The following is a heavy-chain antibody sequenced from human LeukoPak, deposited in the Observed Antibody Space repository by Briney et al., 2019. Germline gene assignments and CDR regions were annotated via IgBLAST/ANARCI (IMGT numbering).Heavy chain of an antibody. CDR3: AKDRGGSAYPVFDS. V-gene: IGHV3-69-1*01. J-gene: IGHJ4*02. CDR2: VSGSNAI. D-gene: IGHD3-16*01. Sequence: PVQPLDSASVVSGSNAIYYADSVKGRFTISRDNAKNFVFLQMNSLGDDDTAVYYCAKDRGGSAYPVFDSWGQGTLVTVSS.